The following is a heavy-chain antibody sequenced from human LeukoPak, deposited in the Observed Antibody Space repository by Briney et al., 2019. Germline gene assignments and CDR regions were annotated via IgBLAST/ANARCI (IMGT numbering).Heavy chain of an antibody. Sequence: PGGSLRLSCSASGFNFRTHAMHWVLQAPGKGLQGVAMIWRGGNYKFYADSLEGRSTISRDDSTSTLSLQMDSLRVEDTAVYYCVTDPPEGGCAFLPWGQGALVTVSS. J-gene: IGHJ5*02. CDR3: VTDPPEGGCAFLP. V-gene: IGHV3-33*01. D-gene: IGHD3-3*01. CDR1: GFNFRTHA. CDR2: IWRGGNYK.